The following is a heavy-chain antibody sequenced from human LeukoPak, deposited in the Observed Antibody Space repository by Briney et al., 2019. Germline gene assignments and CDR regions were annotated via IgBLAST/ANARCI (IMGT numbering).Heavy chain of an antibody. V-gene: IGHV4-59*01. CDR2: IYYSGSI. CDR3: ARLRGNYFPDY. Sequence: SETLSLTCTVSGDSISGYYWTWIRQPPGKGLEWIGYIYYSGSINYNPSLKSRLTISVDTSKSQFSPKLSSVTAADTAVYYCARLRGNYFPDYWGQGTLVTVSS. J-gene: IGHJ4*02. D-gene: IGHD4-11*01. CDR1: GDSISGYY.